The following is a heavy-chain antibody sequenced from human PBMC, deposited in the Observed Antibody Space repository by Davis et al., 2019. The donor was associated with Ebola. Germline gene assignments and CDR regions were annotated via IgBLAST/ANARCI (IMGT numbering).Heavy chain of an antibody. CDR3: AKASRYSSDFDY. Sequence: GESLKISCAASGFTFSSHTMSWVRQAPGKGLEWVSGITGSGGSTYYVDSVKGRFTISRDNSKNTLYLQMNSLRAGYTAIYYCAKASRYSSDFDYWGQGILVTVSS. D-gene: IGHD6-25*01. CDR1: GFTFSSHT. V-gene: IGHV3-23*01. CDR2: ITGSGGST. J-gene: IGHJ4*02.